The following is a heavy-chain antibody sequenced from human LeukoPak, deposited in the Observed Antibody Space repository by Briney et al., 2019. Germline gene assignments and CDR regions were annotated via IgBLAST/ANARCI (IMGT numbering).Heavy chain of an antibody. CDR3: AKDLVGATSY. D-gene: IGHD1-26*01. V-gene: IGHV3-23*01. J-gene: IGHJ4*02. CDR1: GFTFSNFW. Sequence: GGSLRLSCAASGFTFSNFWMSWVRQAPGKGLEWVSAISGSGGSTYYADSVKGRFTISRDNSKNTLYLQMNSLRAEDTAVYYCAKDLVGATSYWGQGTLVTVSS. CDR2: ISGSGGST.